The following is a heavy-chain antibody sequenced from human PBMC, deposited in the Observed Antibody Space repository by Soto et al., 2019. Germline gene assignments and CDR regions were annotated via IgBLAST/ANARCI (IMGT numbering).Heavy chain of an antibody. CDR2: INSDGSST. D-gene: IGHD3-10*01. V-gene: IGHV3-74*01. J-gene: IGHJ4*02. CDR3: VREHPTEYYFDE. CDR1: GFTFSRHW. Sequence: GGSLRLSCAASGFTFSRHWIHWVRQGPGKGLVWVSRINSDGSSTSYADSVKGRFTISRDNAKNTLSLQMNSLRAEDTAVYYCVREHPTEYYFDERGRRALVTVSS.